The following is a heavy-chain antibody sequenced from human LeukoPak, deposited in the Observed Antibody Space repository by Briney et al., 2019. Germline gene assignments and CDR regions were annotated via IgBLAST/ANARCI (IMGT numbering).Heavy chain of an antibody. CDR1: GFTVSSNY. D-gene: IGHD6-13*01. V-gene: IGHV3-53*01. J-gene: IGHJ4*02. CDR3: ARGLAAAGLYFDY. CDR2: VYTGGST. Sequence: GGSLRLSCAASGFTVSSNYMTWVRQAPGKGLEWVSVVYTGGSTYSADSVKGRFTISRDNSKNTLYLQMNSQRAEDTAVYYCARGLAAAGLYFDYWGQGTLVTVSS.